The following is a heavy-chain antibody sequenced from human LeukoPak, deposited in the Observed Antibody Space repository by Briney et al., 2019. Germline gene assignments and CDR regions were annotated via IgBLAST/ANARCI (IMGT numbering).Heavy chain of an antibody. CDR1: GYSISSGYY. V-gene: IGHV4-38-2*02. Sequence: SETLSLTCSVSGYSISSGYYWGWIRQPPGKGLEWIGSIYHSGSTYYNPSLKTRVTISEDTSKNQFSLKLSSVTAADTAMYYCARTYDYASSFDYWGQGTLVTVSS. CDR3: ARTYDYASSFDY. D-gene: IGHD4-17*01. CDR2: IYHSGST. J-gene: IGHJ4*02.